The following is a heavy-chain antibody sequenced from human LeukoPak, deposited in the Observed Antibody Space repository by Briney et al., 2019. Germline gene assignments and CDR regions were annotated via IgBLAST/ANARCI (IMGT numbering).Heavy chain of an antibody. CDR2: IYYSGST. CDR1: GGSISSYY. V-gene: IGHV4-59*12. Sequence: PSETLSLTCSVSGGSISSYYWSWIRQPPGKGLEWIGHIYYSGSTNYNPSLKSRVTISVDTSKNQFSLKLSSVTAADTAVYYCARGRGITVPPYYFDYWGQGTLVTVSS. D-gene: IGHD1-14*01. J-gene: IGHJ4*02. CDR3: ARGRGITVPPYYFDY.